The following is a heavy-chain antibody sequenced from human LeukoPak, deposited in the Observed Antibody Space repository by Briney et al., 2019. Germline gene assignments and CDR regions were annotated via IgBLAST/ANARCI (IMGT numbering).Heavy chain of an antibody. CDR2: IHSGGTVI. V-gene: IGHV3-48*03. CDR3: ARESPDWFDS. J-gene: IGHJ5*01. Sequence: GGSLRLSCAASGFTFSSYEMNWVRQAPGKGLEWVSYIHSGGTVIHYADSVKGRFTISRDNAKNSLYLQMNSLRAEDTGVYYCARESPDWFDSWGQGTLVTVSS. CDR1: GFTFSSYE.